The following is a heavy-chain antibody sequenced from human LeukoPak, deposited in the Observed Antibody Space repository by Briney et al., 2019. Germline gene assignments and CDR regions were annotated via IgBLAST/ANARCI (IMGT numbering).Heavy chain of an antibody. J-gene: IGHJ4*02. V-gene: IGHV3-21*01. D-gene: IGHD3-22*01. CDR1: GFTFSSYS. CDR3: ARDYYDSSGSPDY. CDR2: ISSSSSYI. Sequence: PGGSLRLSCAASGFTFSSYSMNWVRQAPGKGLEWVSSISSSSSYIYYADSVKGRFTISRDNAKNSLYLQMNSLGAEDTAVYYCARDYYDSSGSPDYWGQGTLVTVSS.